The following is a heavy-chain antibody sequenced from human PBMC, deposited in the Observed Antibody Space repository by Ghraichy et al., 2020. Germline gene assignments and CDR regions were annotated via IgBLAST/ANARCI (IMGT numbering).Heavy chain of an antibody. CDR1: GFTFSRYW. CDR3: ASHDYGDYASFDY. V-gene: IGHV3-7*01. D-gene: IGHD4-17*01. J-gene: IGHJ4*02. Sequence: ESLNISCAASGFTFSRYWMSWVRQAPGKGLEWVANIKQDGSEKYYVDSVKGRFTISRDNAKNSLYLQMNSLRAEDTAVYHCASHDYGDYASFDYWGQGTPVTVSS. CDR2: IKQDGSEK.